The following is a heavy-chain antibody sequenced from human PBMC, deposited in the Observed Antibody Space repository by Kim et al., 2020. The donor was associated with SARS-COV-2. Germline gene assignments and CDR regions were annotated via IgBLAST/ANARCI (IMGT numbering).Heavy chain of an antibody. CDR3: ARHGRPGMDV. Sequence: DTGYSTSIQAKVTIPADKSISTAYLQWSSLKASDTAMYYCARHGRPGMDVWGQGTTVTVSS. V-gene: IGHV5-51*01. CDR2: DT. J-gene: IGHJ6*02. D-gene: IGHD1-26*01.